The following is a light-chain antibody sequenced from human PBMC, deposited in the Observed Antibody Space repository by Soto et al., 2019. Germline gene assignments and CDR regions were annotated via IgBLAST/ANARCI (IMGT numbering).Light chain of an antibody. Sequence: LTQPPSVSGAPGQRVTISCTGSSSNIGAGYDVHWYQQLPGTAPKLLIYGNSNRPSGVPDRFSGSKSGTSASLAITGLQAEDEADYYCQSYDSSLSVYVFGTGTKVTVL. CDR3: QSYDSSLSVYV. CDR2: GNS. V-gene: IGLV1-40*01. CDR1: SSNIGAGYD. J-gene: IGLJ1*01.